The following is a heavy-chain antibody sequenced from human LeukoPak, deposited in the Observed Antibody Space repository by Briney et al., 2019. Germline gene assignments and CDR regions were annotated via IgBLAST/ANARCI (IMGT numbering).Heavy chain of an antibody. Sequence: SETLSLTYIVSGGSISTTSHYWGWIRQPPGKGLEWIGSIYYSGSTYYNPSLKSRVTISVDTSKNQFSLKLSSVTAADTAVYYCARDPINCSGGSCYLNWFDPWGQGTLVTVSS. D-gene: IGHD2-15*01. CDR1: GGSISTTSHY. CDR2: IYYSGST. V-gene: IGHV4-39*07. J-gene: IGHJ5*02. CDR3: ARDPINCSGGSCYLNWFDP.